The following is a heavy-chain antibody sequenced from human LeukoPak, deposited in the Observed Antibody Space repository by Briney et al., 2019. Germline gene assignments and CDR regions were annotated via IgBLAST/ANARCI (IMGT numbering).Heavy chain of an antibody. Sequence: GGSLRLSCAASGFTVSFNYMSWVRQAPGKGLEWISVIYSGGSTYYADSVKGRFTISRDNSKNTLYLQMNSLRAEDTAVYYCAKDRSGRYYMDVWGKGTTVTVSS. CDR3: AKDRSGRYYMDV. D-gene: IGHD3-3*01. CDR1: GFTVSFNY. V-gene: IGHV3-53*01. J-gene: IGHJ6*03. CDR2: IYSGGST.